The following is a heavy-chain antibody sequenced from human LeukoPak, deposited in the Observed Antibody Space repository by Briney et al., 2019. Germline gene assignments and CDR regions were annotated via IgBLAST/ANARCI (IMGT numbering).Heavy chain of an antibody. CDR1: GYSFTSYW. V-gene: IGHV5-51*01. Sequence: HGESLKISCKGSGYSFTSYWIGWVRQMPGKGLEWMGIIYPGDSDTRYSPSFQGQVTISADKSISTAYLQWSSLKASDTAMYYCASGAEIDVVGATYFDYWGQGTLVTVSS. CDR2: IYPGDSDT. CDR3: ASGAEIDVVGATYFDY. J-gene: IGHJ4*02. D-gene: IGHD1-26*01.